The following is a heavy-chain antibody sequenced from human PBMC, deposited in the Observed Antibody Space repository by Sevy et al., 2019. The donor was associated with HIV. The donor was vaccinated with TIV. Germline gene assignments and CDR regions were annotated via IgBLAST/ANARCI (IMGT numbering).Heavy chain of an antibody. CDR3: ATTKDYYESSGSPFDD. V-gene: IGHV1-24*01. J-gene: IGHJ4*02. D-gene: IGHD3-22*01. CDR1: GKKVTQLA. CDR2: FDPEDGET. Sequence: ASVKVSCKVSGKKVTQLAMHWVRQAPGKGLEWMATFDPEDGETFYTQNFQGRVTMTEETSRDTAYMELSSLRSEDAAVYYCATTKDYYESSGSPFDDWAQGTLVTVSS.